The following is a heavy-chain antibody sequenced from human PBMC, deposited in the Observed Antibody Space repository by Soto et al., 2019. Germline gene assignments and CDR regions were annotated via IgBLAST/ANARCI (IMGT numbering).Heavy chain of an antibody. D-gene: IGHD3-3*01. V-gene: IGHV6-1*01. CDR1: GDSVSSNSAA. J-gene: IGHJ6*02. CDR2: TYYRSKWYN. CDR3: ARTYDFWSGYSPPYYGMDV. Sequence: PSQTLSLTCAISGDSVSSNSAAWNWIRQSPSRGLEWLGRTYYRSKWYNDYAVSVKSRITINPDTSKNQFSLQLNSVTPEDTAVYYCARTYDFWSGYSPPYYGMDVWGQGTTVTVSS.